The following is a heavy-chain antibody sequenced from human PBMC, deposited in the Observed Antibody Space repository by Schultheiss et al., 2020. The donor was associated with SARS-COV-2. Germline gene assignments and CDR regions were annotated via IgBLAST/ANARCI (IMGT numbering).Heavy chain of an antibody. D-gene: IGHD2-15*01. CDR3: ARDAGGMFDY. V-gene: IGHV3-30*01. Sequence: GGSLRLSFAASGFTFSSYAMHWVRQAPGKGLEWVALISYDGSNKYYADSVKGRFTISRDNSKNTLYLQMNSLRAEDTAVYYCARDAGGMFDYWGQGTLVTVSS. J-gene: IGHJ4*02. CDR1: GFTFSSYA. CDR2: ISYDGSNK.